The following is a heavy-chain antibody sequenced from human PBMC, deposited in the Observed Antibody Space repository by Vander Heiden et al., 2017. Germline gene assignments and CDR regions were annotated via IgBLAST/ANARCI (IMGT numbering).Heavy chain of an antibody. CDR3: AKEGYGGSYYWYFDL. Sequence: EVQLVESGGVVVQPGGSLRLSCAASGFTFHDYTMHWVPQAPGKGLEWVSLISWDGGSTYYADSVKGRFTISRDNSKNSLYLQMNSLRTEDTALYYCAKEGYGGSYYWYFDLWGRGTLVTVSS. D-gene: IGHD1-26*01. J-gene: IGHJ2*01. V-gene: IGHV3-43*01. CDR2: ISWDGGST. CDR1: GFTFHDYT.